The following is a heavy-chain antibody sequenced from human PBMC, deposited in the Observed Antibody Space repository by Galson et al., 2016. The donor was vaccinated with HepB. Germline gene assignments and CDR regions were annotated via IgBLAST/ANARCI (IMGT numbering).Heavy chain of an antibody. J-gene: IGHJ4*02. CDR1: GFTFSSYA. Sequence: SLRLSCAASGFTFSSYAMNWVRQAPGKGLEWVSSISGNARSTYYVDSVKGRLTISRDNSKNTLYLQVNSLRAEDTAVYYCAKDLSYWNSPFFDYWGQGTLVTVSS. D-gene: IGHD1-7*01. CDR2: ISGNARST. CDR3: AKDLSYWNSPFFDY. V-gene: IGHV3-23*01.